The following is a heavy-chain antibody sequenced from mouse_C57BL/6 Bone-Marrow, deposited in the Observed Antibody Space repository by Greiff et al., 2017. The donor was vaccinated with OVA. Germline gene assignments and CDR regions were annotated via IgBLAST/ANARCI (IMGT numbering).Heavy chain of an antibody. CDR2: ISSGSSTI. CDR3: ARPATGTFAY. J-gene: IGHJ3*01. Sequence: EVHLVESGGGLVKPGGSLKLSCAASGFTFSDYGMHWVRQAPEKGLEWVAYISSGSSTIYYADTVKGRFTISRDNAKNTLFLQMTSLRSEDTAMYYCARPATGTFAYWGQGTLVTVSA. V-gene: IGHV5-17*01. CDR1: GFTFSDYG. D-gene: IGHD4-1*02.